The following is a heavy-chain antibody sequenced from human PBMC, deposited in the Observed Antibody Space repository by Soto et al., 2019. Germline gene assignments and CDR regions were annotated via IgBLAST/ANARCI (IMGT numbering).Heavy chain of an antibody. CDR3: AREVGYGDFSAALLD. CDR1: GGTFSSHS. J-gene: IGHJ4*02. V-gene: IGHV1-69*01. Sequence: VQLMQSGAEVKQPGSSVKVSCKASGGTFSSHSINWERQAPGQGLEWMGGIITLFGTANYAQNFQGRVTITADQSTSTAYMELNSLRSDDTAVYYCAREVGYGDFSAALLDWGQGTLVTVSS. CDR2: IITLFGTA. D-gene: IGHD4-17*01.